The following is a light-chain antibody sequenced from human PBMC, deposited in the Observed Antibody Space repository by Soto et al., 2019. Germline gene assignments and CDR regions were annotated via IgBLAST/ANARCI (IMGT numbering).Light chain of an antibody. CDR1: SGHSDYK. V-gene: IGLV9-49*01. CDR2: VGTVEIVG. CDR3: GTDRAVGATRV. Sequence: QPVLTQPPSASASLGASVTLTCTLRSGHSDYKVDWFQKRPGKGPRLVMRVGTVEIVGSKGDGIPDRFSVLGPGLNRYLTVKSNQEEDETYYQCGTDRAVGATRVFGGGTKLTVL. J-gene: IGLJ2*01.